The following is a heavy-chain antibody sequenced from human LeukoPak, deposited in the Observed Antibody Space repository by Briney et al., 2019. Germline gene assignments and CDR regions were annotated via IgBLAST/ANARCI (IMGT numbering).Heavy chain of an antibody. CDR1: GFTVSSNY. CDR3: ARVPDYYDSSGPGP. D-gene: IGHD3-22*01. J-gene: IGHJ5*02. CDR2: IYSGGST. Sequence: PGGSLRLSCAASGFTVSSNYMSWVRQAPGKGLEWVSVIYSGGSTYYADSVKGRFTISRDNAKNSLYLQMNSLRAEDTAVYYCARVPDYYDSSGPGPWGQGTLVTVSS. V-gene: IGHV3-53*01.